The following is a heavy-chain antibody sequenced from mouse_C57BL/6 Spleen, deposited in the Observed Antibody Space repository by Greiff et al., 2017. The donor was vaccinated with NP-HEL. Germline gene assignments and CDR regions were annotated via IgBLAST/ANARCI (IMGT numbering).Heavy chain of an antibody. J-gene: IGHJ1*03. CDR3: TRGGEEGYFDV. V-gene: IGHV1-15*01. CDR2: IDPETGGT. Sequence: QVQLQQSGAELVRPGASVTLSCKASGYTFTDYEMHWVKQTPVHGLEWIGAIDPETGGTAYNQKFKGKAILTADKSSSTAYMELRSLTSEDSAVYYCTRGGEEGYFDVWGTGTTVTVSS. CDR1: GYTFTDYE.